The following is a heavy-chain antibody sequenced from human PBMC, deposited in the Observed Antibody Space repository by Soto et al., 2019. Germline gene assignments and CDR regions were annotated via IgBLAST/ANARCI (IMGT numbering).Heavy chain of an antibody. CDR2: IYYSGST. J-gene: IGHJ6*03. D-gene: IGHD2-2*02. V-gene: IGHV4-59*01. CDR1: GGSISSYY. CDR3: ARGSASFVVVPAAIDYYYYMDV. Sequence: SETLSLTCTVSGGSISSYYWSWIRQPPGKGLEWIGYIYYSGSTNYNPSLKSRVTISVDTSKNQFSLKLGSVTAADTAVYYCARGSASFVVVPAAIDYYYYMDVWGKGTTVTVSS.